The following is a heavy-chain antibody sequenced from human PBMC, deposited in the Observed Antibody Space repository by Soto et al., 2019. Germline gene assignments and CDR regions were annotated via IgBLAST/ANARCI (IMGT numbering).Heavy chain of an antibody. V-gene: IGHV4-30-2*01. CDR3: ARVGYCTNGVCGGMDV. Sequence: QLQLQESGSGLVKPSQTLSLTCAVSGGSISSGGYSWSWIRQPPGKGLAWIGYIYHSGSTYYNPSLKSRVTISVDRSKNQFSLKLSSVTAADTAVYYCARVGYCTNGVCGGMDVWGQGTTVTVSS. J-gene: IGHJ6*02. CDR1: GGSISSGGYS. CDR2: IYHSGST. D-gene: IGHD2-8*01.